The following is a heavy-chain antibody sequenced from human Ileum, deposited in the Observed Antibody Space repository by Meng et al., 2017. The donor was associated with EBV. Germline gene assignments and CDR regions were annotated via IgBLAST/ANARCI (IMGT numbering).Heavy chain of an antibody. CDR3: ARESYSDSSGYYSLDY. V-gene: IGHV4-4*02. J-gene: IGHJ4*02. D-gene: IGHD3-22*01. Sequence: QVRLKESGPGLVKPSGTLSLTCAVSGGSISSSNWWSWVRQAPGKGLEWIGEIHHTESTNYNPSLKSRVTISVDKSKNQFSLKLSSVTAADTAVYYCARESYSDSSGYYSLDYWGQGSLVTVSS. CDR1: GGSISSSNW. CDR2: IHHTEST.